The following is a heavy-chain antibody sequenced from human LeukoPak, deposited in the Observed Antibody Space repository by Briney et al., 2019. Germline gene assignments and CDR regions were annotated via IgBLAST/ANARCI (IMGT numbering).Heavy chain of an antibody. J-gene: IGHJ4*02. D-gene: IGHD4-17*01. CDR1: GFTFSSYG. V-gene: IGHV3-30*18. CDR2: ISYDGSNK. CDR3: AKGSDYGDYDAYYFDY. Sequence: PGGSLRLSCAASGFTFSSYGMHWVRQAPGKGLEWVAVISYDGSNKYYADSVKGRFTISRDNSKNTLYLQMNSLRAEDTAVYYCAKGSDYGDYDAYYFDYWGQGTLVTVSS.